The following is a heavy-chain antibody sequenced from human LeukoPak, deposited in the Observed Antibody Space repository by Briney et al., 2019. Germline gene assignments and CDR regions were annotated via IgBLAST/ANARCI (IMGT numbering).Heavy chain of an antibody. J-gene: IGHJ4*02. CDR3: AKVSQQWLAFVSFDY. V-gene: IGHV3-23*01. Sequence: GGSLRLSCAASGFTFSNYGMSWVRQAPGKGLEWVSTISGSGGNTYYADSVKGRFTISRDNAKNSLYLQMNSLRAEDTAVYYCAKVSQQWLAFVSFDYWGQGTLVTVSS. CDR1: GFTFSNYG. CDR2: ISGSGGNT. D-gene: IGHD6-19*01.